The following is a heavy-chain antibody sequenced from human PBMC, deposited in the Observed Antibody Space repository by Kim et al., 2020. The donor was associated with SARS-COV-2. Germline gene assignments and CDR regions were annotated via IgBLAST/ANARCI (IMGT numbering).Heavy chain of an antibody. CDR2: IKDDGSQT. CDR1: GFIFSRNW. CDR3: AREWD. Sequence: GGSLRLSCAASGFIFSRNWMSWVRQAPQKGLEWVASIKDDGSQTYYVGSVKGRFTISRDNAKNSLYLQMNSLRPEDTAVYYCAREWDWGQGTLVTVSS. J-gene: IGHJ4*02. V-gene: IGHV3-7*03.